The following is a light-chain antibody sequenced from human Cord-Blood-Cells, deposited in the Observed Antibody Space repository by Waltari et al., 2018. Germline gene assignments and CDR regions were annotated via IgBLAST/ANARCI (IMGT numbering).Light chain of an antibody. J-gene: IGLJ2*01. CDR1: KLGDKY. CDR3: QAWDSSTVV. V-gene: IGLV3-1*01. Sequence: SYELTQPPSVSVSPGQTASITCSGEKLGDKYACWYQQKPGQSPVLVIYQASKRPSGIPERFSGSNSGNTATLTISGTQARDEADYYCQAWDSSTVVLGGGTKLTVL. CDR2: QAS.